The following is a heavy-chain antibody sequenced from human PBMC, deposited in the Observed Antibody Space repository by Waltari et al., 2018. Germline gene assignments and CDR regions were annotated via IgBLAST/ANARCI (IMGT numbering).Heavy chain of an antibody. Sequence: QVQLQESGPGLVKPSETLSLTCTVSGGSISSYYWRWIRQPAGKGREWIGRSYTRGGTNYNPSLKSLVTMSVDTSKNQFSLKLSSVTAADTAVYSCARYRGSSGWQLADYYYYMDVWGQGTTVTVSS. CDR2: SYTRGGT. CDR1: GGSISSYY. J-gene: IGHJ6*03. D-gene: IGHD6-19*01. V-gene: IGHV4-4*07. CDR3: ARYRGSSGWQLADYYYYMDV.